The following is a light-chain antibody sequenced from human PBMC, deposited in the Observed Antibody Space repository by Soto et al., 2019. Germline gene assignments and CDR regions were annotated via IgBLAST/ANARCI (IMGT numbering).Light chain of an antibody. Sequence: DIVMTQSPLSLPVTPGEPASISCRSSQSLLHSNGYNYLDWYLQKPGQSPQLLISLGSNRASGVPDRFSGSGSGTDFTLTISRLEPEDFAVYYCQQYHSSPPGFTFGPGTTVEI. V-gene: IGKV2-28*01. CDR1: QSLLHSNGYNY. CDR3: QQYHSSPPGFT. CDR2: LGS. J-gene: IGKJ3*01.